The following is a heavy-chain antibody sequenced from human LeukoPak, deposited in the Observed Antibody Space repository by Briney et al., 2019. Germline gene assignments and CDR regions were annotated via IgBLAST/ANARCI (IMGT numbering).Heavy chain of an antibody. CDR2: VSGSGGGT. CDR1: GFTFSSYA. Sequence: GGSLRLSCAASGFTFSSYAMMWVRQAPGKGLEWVSTVSGSGGGTYYADSVKGRFTISRDNSKNTLYLQMSSLRGEDTAVYYCAKGAAAGQADWFDPWGQGTLVTVPS. D-gene: IGHD6-13*01. V-gene: IGHV3-23*01. J-gene: IGHJ5*02. CDR3: AKGAAAGQADWFDP.